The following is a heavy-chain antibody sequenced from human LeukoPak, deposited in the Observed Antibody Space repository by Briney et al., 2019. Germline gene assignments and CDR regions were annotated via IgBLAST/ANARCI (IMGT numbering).Heavy chain of an antibody. CDR2: IYYNGNT. Sequence: SQTLSLTCTVSGGSISSGDYYWSWIRQPPGEGLEWIGYIYYNGNTNYSPSLKSRVTMSVDTSKNLFSLKVSSVTAADTAVYYCARGRSNYYGMDVWGQGTTVTVSS. V-gene: IGHV4-61*08. J-gene: IGHJ6*02. D-gene: IGHD1-26*01. CDR1: GGSISSGDYY. CDR3: ARGRSNYYGMDV.